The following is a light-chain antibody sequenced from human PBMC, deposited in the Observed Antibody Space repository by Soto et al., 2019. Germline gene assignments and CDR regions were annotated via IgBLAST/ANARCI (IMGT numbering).Light chain of an antibody. J-gene: IGKJ4*01. CDR1: QGISSY. V-gene: IGKV1-9*01. CDR2: AAS. CDR3: QQVDTYPLT. Sequence: DLQLTQSPSFVSASVGDRVTITCRASQGISSYLAWFQQKPGKAPKLLIYAASTLQSGVPSRFSGSGSGTEFTLTISSLQPEDFAIYHCQQVDTYPLTFGGGTKVEHK.